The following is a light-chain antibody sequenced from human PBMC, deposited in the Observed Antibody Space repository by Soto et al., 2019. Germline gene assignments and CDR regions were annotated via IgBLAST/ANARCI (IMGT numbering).Light chain of an antibody. CDR1: QSVSSSY. CDR3: QQYGSSPWT. Sequence: DIGLSDTARTLSLTDGRKATLSCIVSQSVSSSYLACYQQKPGQAPRLLIYGAPSSATGIPDTFSGSGSGSDFTLTISGLEPEDFAVYYCQQYGSSPWTVGQGTKVDIK. CDR2: GAP. J-gene: IGKJ1*01. V-gene: IGKV3-20*01.